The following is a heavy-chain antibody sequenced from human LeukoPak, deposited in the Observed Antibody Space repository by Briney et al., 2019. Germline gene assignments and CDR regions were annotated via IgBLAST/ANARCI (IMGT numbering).Heavy chain of an antibody. Sequence: SETLSLTCTVSGGSISSYYWSWIRQPAGKGLEWIGRIYTSGSTNYHPSLKSRVTMSVDTSKNQFSLKLSSVTAADTAVYYCARGIVGARYNWFDPWGQGTLVTVSS. CDR1: GGSISSYY. D-gene: IGHD1-26*01. V-gene: IGHV4-4*07. CDR2: IYTSGST. CDR3: ARGIVGARYNWFDP. J-gene: IGHJ5*02.